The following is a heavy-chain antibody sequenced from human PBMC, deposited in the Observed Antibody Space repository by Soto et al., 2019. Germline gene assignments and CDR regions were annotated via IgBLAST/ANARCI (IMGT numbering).Heavy chain of an antibody. CDR2: IWYDGSNK. J-gene: IGHJ4*02. D-gene: IGHD5-12*01. CDR3: ARASDGMPRGYSGYDVDY. CDR1: GFTFSSYG. V-gene: IGHV3-33*01. Sequence: GGSLRLSCAASGFTFSSYGMHWVRQAPGKGLEWVAVIWYDGSNKYYADSVKGRFTISRDNSKNTLYLQMNSLRAEDTAVYYCARASDGMPRGYSGYDVDYWGQGPLVTVSS.